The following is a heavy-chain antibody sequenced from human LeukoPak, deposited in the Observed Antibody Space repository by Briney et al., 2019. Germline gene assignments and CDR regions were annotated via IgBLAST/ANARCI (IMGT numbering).Heavy chain of an antibody. CDR2: FDPEDGET. CDR3: ATESIRSFDY. CDR1: GYTFTGYY. Sequence: ASVKVSCKASGYTFTGYYMHWVRQAPGQGLEWMGGFDPEDGETIYAQKFQGRVTMTEDTSTDTAYMELSSLRSEDTAVYYCATESIRSFDYWGQGTLVTVPS. V-gene: IGHV1-24*01. J-gene: IGHJ4*02. D-gene: IGHD2-2*02.